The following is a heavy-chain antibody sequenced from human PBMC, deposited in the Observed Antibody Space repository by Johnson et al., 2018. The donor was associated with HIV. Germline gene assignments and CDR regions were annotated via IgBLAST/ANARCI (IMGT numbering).Heavy chain of an antibody. J-gene: IGHJ3*02. Sequence: QVQLVESGGGLVQPGRSLRLSCAASGFTFDDYAMHWVRQAPGKGLEWVAVISYDGKSTYYADSVKGRFTISRDNSKNTLYLQMNSLRAEDTAVYYCAPLGDAFDIWGQGTMVTVSS. CDR1: GFTFDDYA. CDR3: APLGDAFDI. V-gene: IGHV3-30*04. D-gene: IGHD7-27*01. CDR2: ISYDGKST.